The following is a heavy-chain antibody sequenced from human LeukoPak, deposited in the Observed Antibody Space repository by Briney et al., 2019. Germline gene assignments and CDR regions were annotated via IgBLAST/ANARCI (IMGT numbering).Heavy chain of an antibody. D-gene: IGHD5-12*01. J-gene: IGHJ4*02. Sequence: PGGSLRLSCAASGFTFSNYAMSWVRQAPGKGLEWVSAISGSGTNTYYADSVKGRFAISRDNSKNTLYLQMNSLRAEDTALYYCARNYGGYDGTDYWGQGTLVTVSS. CDR2: ISGSGTNT. CDR3: ARNYGGYDGTDY. CDR1: GFTFSNYA. V-gene: IGHV3-23*01.